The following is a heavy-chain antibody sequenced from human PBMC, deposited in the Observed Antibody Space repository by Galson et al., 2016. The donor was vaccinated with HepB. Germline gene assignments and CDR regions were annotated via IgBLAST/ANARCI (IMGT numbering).Heavy chain of an antibody. Sequence: SVKVSCKASGYAFTSHPLHWVRQAPGKGLEWMGWMNPDTGVTKFEEEFRGRITMTRDTTISTAYLELSSLRGDDTALYYCATLYYGDFVLDHWGPGTLVTVSS. CDR3: ATLYYGDFVLDH. CDR2: MNPDTGVT. CDR1: GYAFTSHP. D-gene: IGHD4-17*01. J-gene: IGHJ4*02. V-gene: IGHV1-2*02.